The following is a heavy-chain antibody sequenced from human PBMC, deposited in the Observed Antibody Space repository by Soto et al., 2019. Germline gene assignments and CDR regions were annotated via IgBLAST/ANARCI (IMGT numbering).Heavy chain of an antibody. D-gene: IGHD4-17*01. J-gene: IGHJ6*02. CDR3: ASGVYGDYIIPCGRNA. CDR2: ISSSSSYI. V-gene: IGHV3-21*01. CDR1: GFTFSSYS. Sequence: EVQLVESGGGLVKPGGSLRLSCAASGFTFSSYSMNWVRQAPGKGLEWVSSISSSSSYIYYADSVKGRFTISRDNAKNSRYLQMNSQRAEDTAVYYVASGVYGDYIIPCGRNAWGQGTTFTVSS.